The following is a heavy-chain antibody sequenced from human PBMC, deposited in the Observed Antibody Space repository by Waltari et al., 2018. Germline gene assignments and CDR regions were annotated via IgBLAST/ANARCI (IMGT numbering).Heavy chain of an antibody. CDR3: VRGYPDIVATISDY. V-gene: IGHV4-39*07. CDR2: FYKSGTT. J-gene: IGHJ4*02. D-gene: IGHD5-12*01. CDR1: LSSLSINNSY. Sequence: QLQLQDSGPGLVKPSETLSLTCTVSLSSLSINNSYWGWVRQPPGKGLEWIGSFYKSGTTYYNPSLKSRVTISVDTSNNQFSLKLNSVTAADTAVYYCVRGYPDIVATISDYWGQGTLVIVSS.